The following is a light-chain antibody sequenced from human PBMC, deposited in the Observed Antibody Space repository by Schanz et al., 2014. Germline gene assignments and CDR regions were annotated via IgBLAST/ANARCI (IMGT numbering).Light chain of an antibody. J-gene: IGLJ3*02. CDR2: STN. V-gene: IGLV8-61*01. Sequence: QTVVTQEPSFSVSPGGTVTLTCGLSSGSVSTTYYPSWYQLTPGQAPRTLIYSTNTRSSGVPDRFSGSKSGNTASLTISGLQAEDEADYYCCSYAGSSTLGVFGGGTKLTVL. CDR1: SGSVSTTYY. CDR3: CSYAGSSTLGV.